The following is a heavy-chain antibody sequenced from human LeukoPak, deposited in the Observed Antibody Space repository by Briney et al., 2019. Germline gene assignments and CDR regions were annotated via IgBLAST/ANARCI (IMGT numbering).Heavy chain of an antibody. CDR1: GYTFTNYY. J-gene: IGHJ4*02. V-gene: IGHV1-46*01. CDR3: VRDLTGSSERELGY. CDR2: ITPSGGST. Sequence: ASVKVSCKASGYTFTNYYMHWVRQAPGQELEWMGIITPSGGSTNYAQKFQGRVTMTRDTSTSTVYMELSSLRSEDTAVYYCVRDLTGSSERELGYWGQGTLVTVSS. D-gene: IGHD6-6*01.